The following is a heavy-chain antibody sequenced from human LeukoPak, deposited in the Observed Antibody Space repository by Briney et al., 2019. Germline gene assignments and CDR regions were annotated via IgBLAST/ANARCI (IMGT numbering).Heavy chain of an antibody. Sequence: ASVKVSCRASGYTFTSYDINWVRQATGEGLEWMGWMNPNSGNTGYAQKFQGRVTMTRNTSISTAYMELSSLRSEDTAVHYCARGGILGGDFWSGYYSYYYYGMDVWGQGTTVTVSS. CDR3: ARGGILGGDFWSGYYSYYYYGMDV. J-gene: IGHJ6*02. V-gene: IGHV1-8*01. CDR1: GYTFTSYD. CDR2: MNPNSGNT. D-gene: IGHD3-3*01.